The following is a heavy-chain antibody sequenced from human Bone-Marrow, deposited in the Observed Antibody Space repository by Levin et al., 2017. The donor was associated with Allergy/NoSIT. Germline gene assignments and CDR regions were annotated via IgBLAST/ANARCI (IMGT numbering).Heavy chain of an antibody. V-gene: IGHV3-64D*08. Sequence: GESLKISCSASGFTFSIYVMHWARQAPGKGLEYVSAISGNGGSTFYADFVKGRVTISRDNTKNLLFLEMSSLRPEDTAVYYCMKDFGNYGATFGIWGQGTMVTVS. D-gene: IGHD4-17*01. CDR2: ISGNGGST. J-gene: IGHJ3*02. CDR3: MKDFGNYGATFGI. CDR1: GFTFSIYV.